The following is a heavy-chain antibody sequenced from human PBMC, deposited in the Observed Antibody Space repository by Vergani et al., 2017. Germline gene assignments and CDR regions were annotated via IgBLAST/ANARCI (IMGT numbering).Heavy chain of an antibody. V-gene: IGHV4-39*02. D-gene: IGHD2-21*02. Sequence: QVQLQESGPGLVKPSETLSLTCTVSGDSVISTDYHWGWIRQPPGKGLEWIGSMDYSGSTSYNPSLESRISISFETPKNQFSLRLTSVTAEDTAVYYCARDLVVVTAIRYYYYGMDVWGQGTTVTVSS. CDR1: GDSVISTDYH. J-gene: IGHJ6*02. CDR3: ARDLVVVTAIRYYYYGMDV. CDR2: MDYSGST.